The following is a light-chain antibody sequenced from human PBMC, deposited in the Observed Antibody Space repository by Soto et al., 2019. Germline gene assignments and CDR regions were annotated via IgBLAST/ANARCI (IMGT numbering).Light chain of an antibody. Sequence: EMVLTQSPGTLSLSPGDRVTLSCRASQSVTSGSLAWYQQKPGQAPRLLIYGASSRATGIPDRFSGSGSGTDFTLTISRLEPEDFAVYYCQQYGNSPPNTFGQGTKVEI. J-gene: IGKJ1*01. CDR2: GAS. CDR1: QSVTSGS. CDR3: QQYGNSPPNT. V-gene: IGKV3-20*01.